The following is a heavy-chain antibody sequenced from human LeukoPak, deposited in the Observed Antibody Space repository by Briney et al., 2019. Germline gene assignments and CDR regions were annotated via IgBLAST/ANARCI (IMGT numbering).Heavy chain of an antibody. V-gene: IGHV4-34*01. J-gene: IGHJ6*03. Sequence: PSETLSLTCAVYGGSFSGYYWSWIRQPPGKGLEWIGEINHSGSTNYNPSLKSRVTISVDTSKNQFSLKLSSVTAADTAVYYCARGKGYCSGGSCRGYYMDVWGKGTTVTISS. CDR1: GGSFSGYY. CDR3: ARGKGYCSGGSCRGYYMDV. CDR2: INHSGST. D-gene: IGHD2-15*01.